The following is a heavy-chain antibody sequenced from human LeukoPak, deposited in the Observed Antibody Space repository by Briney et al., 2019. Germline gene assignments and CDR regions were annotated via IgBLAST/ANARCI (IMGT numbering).Heavy chain of an antibody. CDR1: GFTFSSYA. CDR3: ARGFSSSSAFDI. V-gene: IGHV3-30*04. CDR2: ISYDGSNK. J-gene: IGHJ3*02. D-gene: IGHD6-6*01. Sequence: GGSLRLSCAASGFTFSSYAMHWVRQAPGKGLEWVAVISYDGSNKYYADSVKGRFTISRNNSKNTLYLQMNSLRAEDTAVYYCARGFSSSSAFDIWGQGTMVTVSS.